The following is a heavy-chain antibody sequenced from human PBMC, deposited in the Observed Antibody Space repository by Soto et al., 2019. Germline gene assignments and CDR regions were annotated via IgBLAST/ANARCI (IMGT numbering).Heavy chain of an antibody. Sequence: HPGGSLRLSCAASGFTFSSYWMHWVRQAPGKGLVWVSRINSDGSSTGYADSVMGRFTISRDNAKNTLYLQMNSLRAEDTAVYYCARDQGYCSGGSCYVAGYWGLGTLVTVSS. V-gene: IGHV3-74*01. D-gene: IGHD2-15*01. CDR1: GFTFSSYW. CDR2: INSDGSST. CDR3: ARDQGYCSGGSCYVAGY. J-gene: IGHJ4*02.